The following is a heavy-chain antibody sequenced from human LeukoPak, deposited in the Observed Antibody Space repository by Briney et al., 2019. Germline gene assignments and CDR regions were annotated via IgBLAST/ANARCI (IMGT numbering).Heavy chain of an antibody. CDR2: IYPGDSDT. CDR3: ARHSLDPYSSSWYGDYFDY. V-gene: IGHV5-51*01. J-gene: IGHJ4*02. Sequence: GESLKISCKGSGYSFTSYWIGWVRQMPGKGLEWMGIIYPGDSDTRYSPSFQGQVTISADKSISTAYLQWSSLKASDTAVYYCARHSLDPYSSSWYGDYFDYWGQGTLVTVSS. D-gene: IGHD6-13*01. CDR1: GYSFTSYW.